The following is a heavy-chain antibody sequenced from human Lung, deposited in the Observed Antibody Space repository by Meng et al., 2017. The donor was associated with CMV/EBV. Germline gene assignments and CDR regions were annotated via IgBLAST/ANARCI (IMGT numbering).Heavy chain of an antibody. J-gene: IGHJ4*02. CDR2: NYYSGST. CDR1: GGSISTYY. CDR3: ARHQNGGTYPLDY. D-gene: IGHD3-16*02. V-gene: IGHV4-59*08. Sequence: HVQLPGSGPGLVEPSETLSLTGAVSGGSISTYYWSWIRQPPGKGLEWIGNNYYSGSTNYNPSLASRVTISVDSSKNQFSLKLSSVTAADTAVYYCARHQNGGTYPLDYWGQGTLVTVSS.